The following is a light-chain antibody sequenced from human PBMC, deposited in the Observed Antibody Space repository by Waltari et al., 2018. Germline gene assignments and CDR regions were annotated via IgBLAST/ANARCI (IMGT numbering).Light chain of an antibody. V-gene: IGLV1-51*01. J-gene: IGLJ3*02. CDR2: DNN. CDR3: ATWDHSLHGMV. CDR1: SSNIGYDY. Sequence: QSVLTQPPSLSAAPGQKVTISCSGSSSNIGYDYVSWYQHLPGTAPKVVIYDNNKRPSGIPDRFSGSKSGTSATLGITGLQTGDEAFYYCATWDHSLHGMVFGGGTELTVL.